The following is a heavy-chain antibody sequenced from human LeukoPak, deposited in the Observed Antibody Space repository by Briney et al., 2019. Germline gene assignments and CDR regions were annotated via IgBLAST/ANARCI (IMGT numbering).Heavy chain of an antibody. V-gene: IGHV1-2*02. CDR1: GYTFTGYY. D-gene: IGHD4-17*01. CDR2: INPNSGGT. Sequence: GASVKVSCKASGYTFTGYYMHWVRQAPGQGLEWMGWINPNSGGTNYAQKFQGRVTMTRDTSISTAYMELSRLRSDDTAVYYCARGATVTTYRNYYYYGMDVWGQGTTVTVS. CDR3: ARGATVTTYRNYYYYGMDV. J-gene: IGHJ6*02.